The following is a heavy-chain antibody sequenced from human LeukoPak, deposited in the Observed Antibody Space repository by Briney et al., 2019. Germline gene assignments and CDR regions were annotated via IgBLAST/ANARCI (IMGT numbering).Heavy chain of an antibody. CDR3: ASYGSGWYFDL. CDR1: GGSISSGGNY. J-gene: IGHJ2*01. D-gene: IGHD3-10*01. CDR2: IYDSGIT. V-gene: IGHV4-31*03. Sequence: SSQTLSLTCTVSGGSISSGGNYWSWIRQHPGKGLEWIGYIYDSGITYYKPSLRSRVTISGDTSKNQFSLKVTSVSDADTAVYHCASYGSGWYFDLWGRGTLVTVSS.